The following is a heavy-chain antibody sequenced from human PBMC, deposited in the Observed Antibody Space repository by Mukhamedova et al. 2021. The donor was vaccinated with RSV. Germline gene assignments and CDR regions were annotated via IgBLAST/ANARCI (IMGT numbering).Heavy chain of an antibody. Sequence: VRQAPGKGLEWVAVISYDGSNKYYADSVKGRFTISRDNSKNTLYLQMNSLRAEDTAVYYCARAEYQLLYYDYWGQGTLVTVSS. J-gene: IGHJ4*02. CDR3: ARAEYQLLYYDY. D-gene: IGHD2-2*02. V-gene: IGHV3-30*01. CDR2: ISYDGSNK.